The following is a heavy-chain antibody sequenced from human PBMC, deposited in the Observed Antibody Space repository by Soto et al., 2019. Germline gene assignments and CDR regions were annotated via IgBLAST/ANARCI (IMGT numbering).Heavy chain of an antibody. Sequence: QVQLVESGGGVVQPGRSLRLSCAASGFTFSSYGMHWVRQAPGKGLEWVAVIWYDGSNKYYADSVKGRFTISRDNSKNTLYLQMTSLRAEDTAVYYCARDPSSTSYDYWGQGTLVTVSS. D-gene: IGHD2-2*01. V-gene: IGHV3-33*01. CDR1: GFTFSSYG. CDR3: ARDPSSTSYDY. CDR2: IWYDGSNK. J-gene: IGHJ4*02.